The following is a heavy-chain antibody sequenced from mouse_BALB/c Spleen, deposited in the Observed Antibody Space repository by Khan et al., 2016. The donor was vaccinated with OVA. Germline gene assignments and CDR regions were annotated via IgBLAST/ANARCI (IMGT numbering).Heavy chain of an antibody. CDR2: IWTGGST. Sequence: VQLLETGPGLVAPSQSLSITCTVSGFSLTSYGVHWVRQPPGKGLEWLGVIWTGGSTNYNSALMSRLSISKDNSKSQVFLKMNSLQTDDTAMYYCARYYGNYGWYFDVWGAGTTVTGSS. D-gene: IGHD2-1*01. V-gene: IGHV2-9*02. J-gene: IGHJ1*01. CDR1: GFSLTSYG. CDR3: ARYYGNYGWYFDV.